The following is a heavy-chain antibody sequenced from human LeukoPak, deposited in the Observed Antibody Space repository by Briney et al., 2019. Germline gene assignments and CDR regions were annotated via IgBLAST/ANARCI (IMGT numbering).Heavy chain of an antibody. CDR2: IYYSGST. Sequence: PSETLSLTCTVSGGSISSYYWSGIRQPPGKGLEWIGYIYYSGSTNYNPSLKSRVTISVDTSKNQFSLKLSSVTAADTAVYYCARDRRAAAYYDYWGQGTLVTVSS. CDR1: GGSISSYY. V-gene: IGHV4-59*01. J-gene: IGHJ4*02. D-gene: IGHD6-13*01. CDR3: ARDRRAAAYYDY.